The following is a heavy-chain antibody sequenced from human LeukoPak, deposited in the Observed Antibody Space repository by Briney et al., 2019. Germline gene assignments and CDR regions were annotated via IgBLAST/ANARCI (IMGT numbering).Heavy chain of an antibody. V-gene: IGHV1-18*01. CDR2: ISAYNGNT. Sequence: ASVKVSCKASGYTFTSYGISWVRPAPGQGLEWMGWISAYNGNTNYAQKLQGRVTITADKSTSTAYMELSSLRSEDTAVYYCAKDTTHYYMDVWGKGTTVTVSS. D-gene: IGHD1-26*01. CDR3: AKDTTHYYMDV. J-gene: IGHJ6*03. CDR1: GYTFTSYG.